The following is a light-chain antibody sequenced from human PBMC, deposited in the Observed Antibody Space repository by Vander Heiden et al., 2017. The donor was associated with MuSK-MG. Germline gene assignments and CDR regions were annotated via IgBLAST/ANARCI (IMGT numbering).Light chain of an antibody. V-gene: IGKV1-5*01. Sequence: DIQMTQSPSTLSASVGDRVTITCRASQSISSWLAWYQQKPGKAPKLLIYDASSLESGVPSRFSGRGSATEFTLTISILHPDDFTTYYCQRYNTYSRTFGQGTRLEIK. J-gene: IGKJ1*01. CDR2: DAS. CDR3: QRYNTYSRT. CDR1: QSISSW.